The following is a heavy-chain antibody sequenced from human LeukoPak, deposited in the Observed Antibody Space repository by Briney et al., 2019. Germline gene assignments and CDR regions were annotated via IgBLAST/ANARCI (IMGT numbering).Heavy chain of an antibody. CDR2: ISYDGSNK. CDR3: ARDRKSSQQRITMVRGVIPPGD. D-gene: IGHD3-10*01. Sequence: GGSLRLSCAASGFTFSSYAMHWVRQAPGKGLEWVAVISYDGSNKYYADSVKGRFTISRDNSKNTLYLQMNSLRAEDTAVYYCARDRKSSQQRITMVRGVIPPGDWDQGTLVTVSS. J-gene: IGHJ4*02. V-gene: IGHV3-30-3*01. CDR1: GFTFSSYA.